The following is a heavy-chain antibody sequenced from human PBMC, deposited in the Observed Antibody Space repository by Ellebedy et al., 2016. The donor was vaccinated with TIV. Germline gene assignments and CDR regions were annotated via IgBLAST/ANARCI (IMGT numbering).Heavy chain of an antibody. J-gene: IGHJ4*02. CDR3: AKVQYGDPYFDY. Sequence: SLKISXAASGFLFRDYAMHWVRQAPGKGLEWVSSISWNSGSIGYADSVKGRFTISRDNSKNTLYLQMNSLRAEDTAIYYCAKVQYGDPYFDYWGQGTLVTVSS. CDR2: ISWNSGSI. CDR1: GFLFRDYA. D-gene: IGHD4-17*01. V-gene: IGHV3-9*01.